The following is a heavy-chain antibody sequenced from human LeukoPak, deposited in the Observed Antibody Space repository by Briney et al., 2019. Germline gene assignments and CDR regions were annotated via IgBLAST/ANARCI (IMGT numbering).Heavy chain of an antibody. D-gene: IGHD1-26*01. Sequence: SGGSLRFSCAASGFTFSDYYMSWIRQAPGKGLEWVSYISSSGSTIYYADSVKGRFTISRDNAKNSLYLQMNSLRAEDTAVYYCARAGEWELHFDYWGQGTLVTVSS. CDR2: ISSSGSTI. V-gene: IGHV3-11*01. CDR3: ARAGEWELHFDY. J-gene: IGHJ4*02. CDR1: GFTFSDYY.